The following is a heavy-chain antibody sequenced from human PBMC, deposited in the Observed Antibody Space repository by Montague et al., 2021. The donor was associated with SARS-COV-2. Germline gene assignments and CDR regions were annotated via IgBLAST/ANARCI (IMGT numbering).Heavy chain of an antibody. Sequence: SETLSLTCTVSGGSISSSNYYWGWIRQPPGKGLEWIGSLYYTGTTYYNPSLQSRVTISVDTSKNQFSLKLSSVTAADTAVYYCARETYTSGWFQQFDYWGPGTLVTVSS. CDR1: GGSISSSNYY. V-gene: IGHV4-39*01. CDR2: LYYTGTT. CDR3: ARETYTSGWFQQFDY. J-gene: IGHJ4*02. D-gene: IGHD6-19*01.